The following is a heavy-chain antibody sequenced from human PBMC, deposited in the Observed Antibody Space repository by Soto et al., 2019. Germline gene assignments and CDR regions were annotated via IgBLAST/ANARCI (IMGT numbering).Heavy chain of an antibody. CDR2: IIGIFGKT. D-gene: IGHD4-17*01. CDR3: AGGKWITSYWEPYGDHYDVMDV. J-gene: IGHJ6*02. V-gene: IGHV1-69*13. CDR1: GYTLTELS. Sequence: SLKVSCKVSGYTLTELSMHWVRQAPGQGLQWMGGIIGIFGKTDYAQKFQGRLTIAADASTSTVYMELSSLSSEDTAVYYCAGGKWITSYWEPYGDHYDVMDVWGQGTSVIVS.